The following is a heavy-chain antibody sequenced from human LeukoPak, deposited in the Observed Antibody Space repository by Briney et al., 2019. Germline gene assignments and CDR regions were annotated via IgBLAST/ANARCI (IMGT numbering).Heavy chain of an antibody. CDR3: ARGVVVPAAEIGTTSDCRWFDP. CDR2: IYHSGST. D-gene: IGHD2-2*01. CDR1: GGSISSGGYS. J-gene: IGHJ5*02. V-gene: IGHV4-30-2*01. Sequence: PSETLSLTCAVSGGSISSGGYSWSWIRQPPGKGLEWIGYIYHSGSTYYNPSLKSRVTISVDRSKNQFSLKLSSVTAADTAVYYCARGVVVPAAEIGTTSDCRWFDPWGQGTLVTVSS.